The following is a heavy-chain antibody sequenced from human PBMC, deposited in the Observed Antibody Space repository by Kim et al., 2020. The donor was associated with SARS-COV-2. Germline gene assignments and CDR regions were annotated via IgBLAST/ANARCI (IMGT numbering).Heavy chain of an antibody. CDR3: ATRTCDWSCCLFEL. J-gene: IGHJ2*01. Sequence: GGSLRLSCAASGVTVRGNYMNWVRQAPGKGLEWVSVIYGDDSADYADSVKGRFSIFRDNYENTVYLQMKSLTAEDTALYYCATRTCDWSCCLFELWGRGTLVTVSS. CDR1: GVTVRGNY. V-gene: IGHV3-66*02. D-gene: IGHD3-9*01. CDR2: IYGDDSA.